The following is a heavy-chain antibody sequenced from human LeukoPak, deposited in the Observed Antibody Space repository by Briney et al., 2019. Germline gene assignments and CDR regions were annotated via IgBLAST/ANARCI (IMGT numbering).Heavy chain of an antibody. Sequence: GASVKVSCKASGYTFTNYGIIWVRQAPGQGLEWMGWMNAYNGNTIYAQKFQGRVTTTTDTSTSTADMELRSLKSDDTAIYYCARLLIAAAGTSRWFDPWGQGTLVTVSS. CDR1: GYTFTNYG. V-gene: IGHV1-18*04. J-gene: IGHJ5*02. CDR2: MNAYNGNT. CDR3: ARLLIAAAGTSRWFDP. D-gene: IGHD6-13*01.